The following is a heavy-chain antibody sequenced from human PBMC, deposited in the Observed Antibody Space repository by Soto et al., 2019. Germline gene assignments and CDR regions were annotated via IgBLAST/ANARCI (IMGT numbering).Heavy chain of an antibody. Sequence: GASVKVSCKASGYTFTSYGISWVRQAPGQGLEWMGWISAYNGNTNYAQKLQGRVTMTTDTSTSTAYMELRSLRSDDTAVYYCASTSTYPAYCGGDCYPDNWFDPWGQGTLVTVSS. V-gene: IGHV1-18*01. J-gene: IGHJ5*02. CDR3: ASTSTYPAYCGGDCYPDNWFDP. D-gene: IGHD2-21*02. CDR1: GYTFTSYG. CDR2: ISAYNGNT.